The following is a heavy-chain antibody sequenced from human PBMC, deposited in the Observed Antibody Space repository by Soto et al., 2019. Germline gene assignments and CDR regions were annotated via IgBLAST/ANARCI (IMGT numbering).Heavy chain of an antibody. D-gene: IGHD6-19*01. CDR3: ARWLGGDDN. CDR1: GFTFSSYA. CDR2: ISSNGDST. Sequence: EVQLVESGGGLVQPGGSLRLSCAASGFTFSSYAMHWVRQAPGKGLEYVSAISSNGDSTYYANSVKGRFTISRDNSKNTLYLQMGSLRAEYMAVYFWARWLGGDDNWGQGTLVTFSS. V-gene: IGHV3-64*01. J-gene: IGHJ4*02.